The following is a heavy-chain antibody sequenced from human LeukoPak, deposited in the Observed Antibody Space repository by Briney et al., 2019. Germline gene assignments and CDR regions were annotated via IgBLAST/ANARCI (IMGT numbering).Heavy chain of an antibody. CDR3: ARVVAAAGYTYDY. J-gene: IGHJ4*02. CDR2: ISSSSSTI. Sequence: GGSLRLSCAASGFTFSSYSMNWVRQAPGKGLEGVSYISSSSSTIYYADSVKGRFTISRDDSKNSLYLQMNSLKTEDTAVFYCARVVAAAGYTYDYWGQGTLVTVSS. CDR1: GFTFSSYS. D-gene: IGHD6-13*01. V-gene: IGHV3-48*01.